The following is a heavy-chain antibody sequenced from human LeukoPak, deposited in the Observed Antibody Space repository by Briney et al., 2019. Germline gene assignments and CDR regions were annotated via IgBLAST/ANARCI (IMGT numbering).Heavy chain of an antibody. CDR1: GGAFSSYA. Sequence: ASVTVSCKASGGAFSSYAFSWVRQAPGQGLEWMGRIIPILGIANYAQKFQGRVTITADKSTSTAYMELSSLRSEDTAVYYCARISGIWGQGTLVTVSS. CDR2: IIPILGIA. D-gene: IGHD3-10*01. J-gene: IGHJ3*02. CDR3: ARISGI. V-gene: IGHV1-69*04.